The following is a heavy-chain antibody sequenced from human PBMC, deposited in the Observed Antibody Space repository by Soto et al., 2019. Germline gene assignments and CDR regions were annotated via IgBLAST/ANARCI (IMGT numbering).Heavy chain of an antibody. J-gene: IGHJ5*02. V-gene: IGHV4-39*07. CDR1: GGSISSSSYY. CDR3: ARRLPGDYGHWFDP. Sequence: SETLSLTCTVSGGSISSSSYYWGWIRQPPGKGLEWIGSIYYSGSTYYNPSLKSRVTISVDTSKNQFSLKLSSVTAADTAVYYCARRLPGDYGHWFDPWGQG. D-gene: IGHD4-17*01. CDR2: IYYSGST.